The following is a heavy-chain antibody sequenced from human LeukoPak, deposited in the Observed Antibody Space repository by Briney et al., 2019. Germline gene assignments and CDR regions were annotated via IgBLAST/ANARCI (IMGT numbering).Heavy chain of an antibody. D-gene: IGHD4-11*01. Sequence: GESLKISCKGSGYSLNTYYIAWVRQMPGKGLEWMGIIYPGDSDTRYSPSFQGQVTISADKSISTAYLQWSSLKASDTAMYYCARRDSNYVWKSWGQGTLVTVSS. V-gene: IGHV5-51*01. CDR1: GYSLNTYY. CDR2: IYPGDSDT. J-gene: IGHJ4*02. CDR3: ARRDSNYVWKS.